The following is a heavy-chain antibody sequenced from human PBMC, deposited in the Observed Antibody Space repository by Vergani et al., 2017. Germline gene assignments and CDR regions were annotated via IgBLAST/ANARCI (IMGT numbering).Heavy chain of an antibody. D-gene: IGHD3-22*01. CDR1: GGTFSSYA. J-gene: IGHJ6*02. CDR2: IIPIFGTA. Sequence: QVQLVQSGAEVKKPGSSVKVSCKASGGTFSSYAISWVRQAPGQGLEWMGGIIPIFGTANYAQKFQGRVTITADKSTSTAYMELSSLRSEDTAVYYCARFRYYYDSSGIIGSYYYYGMDVWGQGTTVTVSS. V-gene: IGHV1-69*06. CDR3: ARFRYYYDSSGIIGSYYYYGMDV.